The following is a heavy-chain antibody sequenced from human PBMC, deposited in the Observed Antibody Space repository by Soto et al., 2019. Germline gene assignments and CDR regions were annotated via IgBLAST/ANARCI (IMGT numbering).Heavy chain of an antibody. CDR3: ARDLKSSSSVSEEYYYYYYGMDV. J-gene: IGHJ6*02. V-gene: IGHV3-33*01. Sequence: QVQLVESGGGVVQPGRSLRLSCAASGFTFSSYGMHWVRQAPGKGLEWVAVIWYDGSNKYYADSVKGRFTISRDNSKNTLYLQMNSLRAEDTAVYYCARDLKSSSSVSEEYYYYYYGMDVWGQGTTVTVSS. CDR1: GFTFSSYG. D-gene: IGHD6-6*01. CDR2: IWYDGSNK.